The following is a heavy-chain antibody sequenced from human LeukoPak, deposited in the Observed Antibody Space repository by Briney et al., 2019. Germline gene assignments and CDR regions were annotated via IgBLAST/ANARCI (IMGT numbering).Heavy chain of an antibody. V-gene: IGHV1-69*01. CDR3: ATATLNFGEFDY. CDR2: IIPVFGTA. CDR1: GGTFSSHA. Sequence: SVKVSCKASGGTFSSHAISWVRQAPGQGLEWMGGIIPVFGTANYAQKFQGRVMFTADESTSTAYMELSSLRSEDTAVYYCATATLNFGEFDYWGQGTLVTVSS. D-gene: IGHD3-10*01. J-gene: IGHJ4*02.